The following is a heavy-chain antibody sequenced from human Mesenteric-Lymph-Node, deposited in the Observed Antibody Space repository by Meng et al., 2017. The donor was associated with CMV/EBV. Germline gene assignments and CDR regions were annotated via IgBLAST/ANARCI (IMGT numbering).Heavy chain of an antibody. D-gene: IGHD3-22*01. CDR3: ARAAYYYDATGNWFDP. CDR2: INPNSGGT. J-gene: IGHJ5*02. Sequence: ASVKVSCKASGYTFTSFYMHWLRQAPGQGLEWMGWINPNSGGTNYAQKFQGRVTMTRDTSIATAYMELSRLRSDDTAVYYCARAAYYYDATGNWFDPWGQGTLVTVSS. CDR1: GYTFTSFY. V-gene: IGHV1-2*02.